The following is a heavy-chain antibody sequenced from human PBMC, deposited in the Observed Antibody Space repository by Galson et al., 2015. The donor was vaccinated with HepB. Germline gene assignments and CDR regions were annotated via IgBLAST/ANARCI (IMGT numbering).Heavy chain of an antibody. D-gene: IGHD5-18*01. V-gene: IGHV3-64*01. CDR1: GFTFSSYA. Sequence: SLRLSCAASGFTFSSYAMHWVRQAPGKGLEYVSAISSNGGSTYYANSVKGRFTISRDNSKNTLYLQMGSLRAEDMAVYYCAREPTETAMETGIRAFDIWGQGTMVTVSS. CDR3: AREPTETAMETGIRAFDI. J-gene: IGHJ3*02. CDR2: ISSNGGST.